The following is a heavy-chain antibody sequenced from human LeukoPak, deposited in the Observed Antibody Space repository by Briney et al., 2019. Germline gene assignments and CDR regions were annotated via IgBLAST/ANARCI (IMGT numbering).Heavy chain of an antibody. J-gene: IGHJ4*02. CDR2: INWNGGTI. CDR1: GFSFDDYA. CDR3: ATLYYFDY. V-gene: IGHV3-9*01. Sequence: PGGSLRLSCAASGFSFDDYAMHWVRQAPGKGLEWVSGINWNGGTIAYADSLRGRFTISRDNAKNSLYLQMNSLRAEDTAVYYCATLYYFDYWGQGTPVTVSS.